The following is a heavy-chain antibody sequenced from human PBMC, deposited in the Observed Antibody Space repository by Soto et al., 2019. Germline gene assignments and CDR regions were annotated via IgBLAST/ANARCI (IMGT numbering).Heavy chain of an antibody. J-gene: IGHJ6*03. CDR3: ARAVVVSASYYYMDV. V-gene: IGHV1-8*01. D-gene: IGHD2-15*01. CDR1: GYTFTSDD. CDR2: MNPNSGNT. Sequence: ASVKVSYTASGYTFTSDDINWVRQATGQGLEWMGWMNPNSGNTGYAQKFQGRVTMTTDTSTSTAYRELRSLRSGDTAVYYCARAVVVSASYYYMDVWGTGTTVTVSS.